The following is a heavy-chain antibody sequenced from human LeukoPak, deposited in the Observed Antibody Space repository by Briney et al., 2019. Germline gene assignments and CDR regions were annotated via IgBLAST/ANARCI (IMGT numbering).Heavy chain of an antibody. V-gene: IGHV3-30*18. CDR1: GFTFSTYG. CDR2: ISYDGSNK. Sequence: PGGSLGLSCAASGFTFSTYGMHWVRQAPGKGLEWVTLISYDGSNKYYADSVKGRFTISRDNSKNTPYLQMDSLRVEDTAVYYCAKDRWAVAGFDYWGQGTLVTVSS. D-gene: IGHD6-19*01. CDR3: AKDRWAVAGFDY. J-gene: IGHJ4*02.